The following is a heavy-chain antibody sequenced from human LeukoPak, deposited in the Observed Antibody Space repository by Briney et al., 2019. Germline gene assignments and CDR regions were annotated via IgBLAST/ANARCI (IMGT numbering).Heavy chain of an antibody. CDR3: ARSKHYYDSSGYDY. CDR1: GGSISSGGYY. Sequence: PSETLSLTCTVSGGSISSGGYYWSWIRQHPGKGLEWIGYIYYSGSTYYNPSLKSRVTISVDTSKNQFSLKLSSVTAADTAVYYCARSKHYYDSSGYDYWGQGTLVTVSS. V-gene: IGHV4-31*03. CDR2: IYYSGST. D-gene: IGHD3-22*01. J-gene: IGHJ4*02.